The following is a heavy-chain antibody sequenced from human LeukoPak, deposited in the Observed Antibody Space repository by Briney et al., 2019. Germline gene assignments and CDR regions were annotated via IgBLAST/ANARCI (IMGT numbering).Heavy chain of an antibody. V-gene: IGHV3-13*01. Sequence: GGSLRLSCAASGFTFSSYDMHWVRQATGKGLEWVSAIGTAGDTYYPGSVKGRFTISRENAKNSLYLQMNSLRAEDTAVYYCAKAAKLGYCSSTSCRNWFDPWGQGTLVTVSS. CDR3: AKAAKLGYCSSTSCRNWFDP. CDR2: IGTAGDT. CDR1: GFTFSSYD. D-gene: IGHD2-2*01. J-gene: IGHJ5*02.